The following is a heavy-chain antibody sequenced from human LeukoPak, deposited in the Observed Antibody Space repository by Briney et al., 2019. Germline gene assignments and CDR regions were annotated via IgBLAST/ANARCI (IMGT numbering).Heavy chain of an antibody. CDR1: GGTFSSYA. CDR2: IIPIFGTA. Sequence: SVKVSCKASGGTFSSYAISWVRQAPGQGLEWMGGIIPIFGTANYAQKFQGRVTITADESTSTAYMELRSLRSDDTAVYYCARDDLGITGTTDYWGQGTLVTVSS. D-gene: IGHD1-20*01. V-gene: IGHV1-69*13. J-gene: IGHJ4*02. CDR3: ARDDLGITGTTDY.